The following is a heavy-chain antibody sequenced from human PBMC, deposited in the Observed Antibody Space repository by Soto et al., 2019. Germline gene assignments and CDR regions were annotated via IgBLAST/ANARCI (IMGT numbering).Heavy chain of an antibody. J-gene: IGHJ6*03. CDR1: GFTFSSYA. CDR3: AKDSTPNYDILTGSPDYYYYMDV. V-gene: IGHV3-23*01. CDR2: ISGSGGST. D-gene: IGHD3-9*01. Sequence: GGSLRLSCAASGFTFSSYAMSWVRQAPGKGLEWVSAISGSGGSTYYADSVKGRFTISRDNSKNTLYLQMNSLRAEDTAVYYWAKDSTPNYDILTGSPDYYYYMDVWGKGTTVTVSS.